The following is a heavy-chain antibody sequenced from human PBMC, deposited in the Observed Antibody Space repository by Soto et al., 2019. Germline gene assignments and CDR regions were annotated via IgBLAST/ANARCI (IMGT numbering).Heavy chain of an antibody. CDR1: GGTFSSYA. Sequence: SVKVSCKASGGTFSSYAISWVRQAPGQGLEWMGGIIPIFGTANYAQKFQGRVTITADESTSTAYMELSSLRSEDTAVYYCARVPGYSSSSGEWFDPWGQGTLVTVSS. J-gene: IGHJ5*02. CDR2: IIPIFGTA. D-gene: IGHD6-6*01. V-gene: IGHV1-69*13. CDR3: ARVPGYSSSSGEWFDP.